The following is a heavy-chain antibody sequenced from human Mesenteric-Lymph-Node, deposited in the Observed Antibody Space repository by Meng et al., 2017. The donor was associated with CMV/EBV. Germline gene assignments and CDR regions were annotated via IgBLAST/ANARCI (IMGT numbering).Heavy chain of an antibody. CDR3: ARAAYYDFWSGYQTQAESFDI. D-gene: IGHD3-3*01. CDR1: GFTFSSYD. V-gene: IGHV3-13*01. Sequence: GESLKISCAASGFTFSSYDMHWVRQATGKGLEWVSAIGTAGDTYYPGSVKGRFTISRDNAKNSLYLQMNSLRAEDTALYYCARAAYYDFWSGYQTQAESFDIWGQGTMVTVSS. J-gene: IGHJ3*02. CDR2: IGTAGDT.